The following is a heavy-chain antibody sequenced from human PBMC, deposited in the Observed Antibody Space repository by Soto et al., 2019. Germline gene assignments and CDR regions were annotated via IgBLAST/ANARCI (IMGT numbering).Heavy chain of an antibody. Sequence: GSPRISCAASGFTFSSLAMSWVPQAPGKGLDWVSAISGSGGSTYSADSVKGRFTISRDNSKNTLYLQMSSLRAEDTAVYYCARGFSAGKRSPPDFWGQGSLVTVSS. D-gene: IGHD6-13*01. CDR1: GFTFSSLA. CDR3: ARGFSAGKRSPPDF. CDR2: ISGSGGST. V-gene: IGHV3-23*01. J-gene: IGHJ4*02.